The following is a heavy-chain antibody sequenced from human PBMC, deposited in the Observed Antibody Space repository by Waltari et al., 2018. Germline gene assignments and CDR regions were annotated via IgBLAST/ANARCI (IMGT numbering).Heavy chain of an antibody. CDR2: IYHSGGP. D-gene: IGHD6-13*01. CDR1: GYSISSGYY. J-gene: IGHJ4*02. Sequence: QVQLQESGPGLVKPSVTLSLPGAVSGYSISSGYYSAWIRQPPGKGLEWIGSIYHSGGPYYNPSLKSRVTITVDTAKSRFSLELSSVTAADTALYYCAGHIASAGIDYWGQGTLVTVSS. V-gene: IGHV4-38-2*01. CDR3: AGHIASAGIDY.